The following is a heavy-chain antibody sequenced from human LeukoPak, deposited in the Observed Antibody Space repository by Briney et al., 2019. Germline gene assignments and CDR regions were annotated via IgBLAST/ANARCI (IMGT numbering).Heavy chain of an antibody. CDR3: AKQSYARSLGE. CDR1: GFPFSDFS. CDR2: TNSGGSST. Sequence: GGSLRFSCATSGFPFSDFSMTWVRQAPGKGLEWISTTNSGGSSTDYAESVKGRFTISRDNSKNTLYLQMSNLRVEDTAMYYCAKQSYARSLGEGGPGTLVTVSS. D-gene: IGHD2-8*01. V-gene: IGHV3-23*01. J-gene: IGHJ4*02.